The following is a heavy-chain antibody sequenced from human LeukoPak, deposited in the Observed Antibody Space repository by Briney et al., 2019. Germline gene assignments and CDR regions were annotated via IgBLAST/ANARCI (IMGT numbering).Heavy chain of an antibody. CDR3: ARDVAASDQKAYCGGDCPAPS. V-gene: IGHV1-2*02. J-gene: IGHJ4*02. CDR2: INPNSGGT. Sequence: GASVKVSCKASGYTFTGYYMHWVRQAPGQGLEWMGWINPNSGGTNYAQKFQGRVTMTRDTSISTAYMELSRLRSDDTAVYYCARDVAASDQKAYCGGDCPAPSWGQGTLVTVSS. CDR1: GYTFTGYY. D-gene: IGHD2-21*01.